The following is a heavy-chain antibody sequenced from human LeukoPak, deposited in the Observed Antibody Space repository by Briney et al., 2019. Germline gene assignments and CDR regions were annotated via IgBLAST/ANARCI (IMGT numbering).Heavy chain of an antibody. CDR3: ARDQGRTSGYILGWFDP. CDR1: GYSFTDYY. D-gene: IGHD2/OR15-2a*01. CDR2: INPKTGGS. Sequence: VASVRVSCKTSGYSFTDYYMHWLRQAPGQGLKWMGWINPKTGGSNAAQKFQGRVTLTRDTSISTAYMELSSLTSDDTAIYYCARDQGRTSGYILGWFDPWGQGTLVTVSS. V-gene: IGHV1-2*02. J-gene: IGHJ5*02.